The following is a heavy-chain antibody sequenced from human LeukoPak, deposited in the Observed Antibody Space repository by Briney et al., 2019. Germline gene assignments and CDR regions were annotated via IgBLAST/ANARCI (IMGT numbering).Heavy chain of an antibody. CDR3: AKDWGYDILTGYFDY. D-gene: IGHD3-9*01. V-gene: IGHV3-23*01. CDR2: ISGSGGST. CDR1: GFTISSYA. Sequence: GGSLRLPCAASGFTISSYAMSWVRQPPGKGLAWVSAISGSGGSTYYADSVKGRFTISRDNSKNTLYLQMNSLRAEDTAVYYCAKDWGYDILTGYFDYWGQGTLVTVSS. J-gene: IGHJ4*02.